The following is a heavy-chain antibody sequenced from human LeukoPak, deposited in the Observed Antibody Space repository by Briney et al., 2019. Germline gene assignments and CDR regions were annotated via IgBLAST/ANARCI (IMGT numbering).Heavy chain of an antibody. CDR3: ARVTIFGVVFDP. J-gene: IGHJ5*02. CDR1: GGSISSGSYY. V-gene: IGHV4-61*02. Sequence: PSETLSLTCTVSGGSISSGSYYWSWIRQPAGKGLEWIGRIYTSGSTNYSPSLKSRVIISVDTSQNQFSLKLTSVTAADTAVYYCARVTIFGVVFDPWGQGTLVTVSS. D-gene: IGHD3-3*01. CDR2: IYTSGST.